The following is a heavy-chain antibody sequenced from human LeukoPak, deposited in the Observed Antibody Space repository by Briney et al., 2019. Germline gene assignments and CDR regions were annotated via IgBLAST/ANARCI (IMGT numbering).Heavy chain of an antibody. V-gene: IGHV3-66*01. CDR1: GFTFSSYW. D-gene: IGHD2/OR15-2a*01. Sequence: GGSLRLSCAASGFTFSSYWMSWVRQAPGKGLEWVSVIYSGGSTYYADSVKGRFTISRDNSKNTLYLQMNSLRAEDTAVYYCARDHSTRAFDIWGQGTMVTVSS. J-gene: IGHJ3*02. CDR2: IYSGGST. CDR3: ARDHSTRAFDI.